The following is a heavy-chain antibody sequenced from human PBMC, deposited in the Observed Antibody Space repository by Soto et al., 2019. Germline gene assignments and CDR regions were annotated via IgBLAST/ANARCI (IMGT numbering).Heavy chain of an antibody. V-gene: IGHV4-34*01. CDR1: GGSFSGYY. CDR3: ARVHYDFWSGYYLDY. Sequence: QVQLQQWGAGLLKPSETLSLTCAVYGGSFSGYYWSWIRQPPGKGLEWIGEINHSGSTNYNPSLKSRVTISVDTSKNQFSLKLSSVTAADTAVYYFARVHYDFWSGYYLDYWGQGTLVTVSS. CDR2: INHSGST. D-gene: IGHD3-3*01. J-gene: IGHJ4*02.